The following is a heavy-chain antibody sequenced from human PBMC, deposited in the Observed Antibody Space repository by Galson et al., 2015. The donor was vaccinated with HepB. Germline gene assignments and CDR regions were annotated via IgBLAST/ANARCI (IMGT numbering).Heavy chain of an antibody. CDR3: AKVKGVSSGYQKRVPFDY. CDR2: ISGSGGST. V-gene: IGHV3-23*01. J-gene: IGHJ4*02. CDR1: GFTFSSYA. D-gene: IGHD3-22*01. Sequence: SLRLSCAASGFTFSSYAMSWVRQAPGKGLEWVSAISGSGGSTYYADSVKGRFTISRDNSKNTLYLQMNSLRAEDTAVYYCAKVKGVSSGYQKRVPFDYWGQGTLVTVSS.